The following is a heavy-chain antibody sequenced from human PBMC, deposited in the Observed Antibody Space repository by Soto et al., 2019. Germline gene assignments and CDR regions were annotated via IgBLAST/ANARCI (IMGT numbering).Heavy chain of an antibody. Sequence: SETLSLTCTVSGGSISSGGYYWSWIRQHPGKGLEWIGYIYYSGSTYYNPSLKSRVTISVDTSKNQFSLKLSSVTAADTAVYYCARGHSSSWYEEGWIDWFDPWGQGTLVTVSS. J-gene: IGHJ5*02. V-gene: IGHV4-31*03. CDR3: ARGHSSSWYEEGWIDWFDP. D-gene: IGHD6-13*01. CDR2: IYYSGST. CDR1: GGSISSGGYY.